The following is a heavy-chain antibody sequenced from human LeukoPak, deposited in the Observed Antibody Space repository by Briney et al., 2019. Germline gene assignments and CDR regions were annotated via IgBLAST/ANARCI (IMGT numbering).Heavy chain of an antibody. CDR3: ARGEGWVYYGSGSYGIDY. V-gene: IGHV4-30-2*01. CDR1: GGSISSGGYY. D-gene: IGHD3-10*01. J-gene: IGHJ4*02. Sequence: PSQTLSLTCTVSGGSISSGGYYWSWIRQPPGKGLEWIGYIYHSGSTYYNPSLKSRVTISVDRSKNQFSLKLSSVTAADTAVYYCARGEGWVYYGSGSYGIDYWGQGTLVTVSS. CDR2: IYHSGST.